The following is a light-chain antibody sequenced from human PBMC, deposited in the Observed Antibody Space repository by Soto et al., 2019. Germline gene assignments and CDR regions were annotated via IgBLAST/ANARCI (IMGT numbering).Light chain of an antibody. CDR2: AAS. CDR1: QSISTY. V-gene: IGKV1-39*01. CDR3: QQSYSTART. J-gene: IGKJ2*02. Sequence: DIQMTQSPSSLSASVGDRVTITCRAIQSISTYLNWYQQKPGKAPKILIYAASSLQTEVPSRFSGSGSGTHFTLTISSLQPEDFATYYCQQSYSTARTFGQGTKLEIK.